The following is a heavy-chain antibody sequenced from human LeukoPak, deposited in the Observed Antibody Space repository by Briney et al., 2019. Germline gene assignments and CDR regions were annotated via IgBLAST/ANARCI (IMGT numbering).Heavy chain of an antibody. CDR2: IYYSGST. CDR1: GGSISSSSYY. J-gene: IGHJ6*02. CDR3: ASRKRNYYYGMDV. D-gene: IGHD1-14*01. Sequence: PSETLSLTCTVSGGSISSSSYYWGWIRQPPGKGLKWIGSIYYSGSTYYNPSLKSRVTISVDTSKNQFSLKLSSVTAADTAVYYCASRKRNYYYGMDVWGQGTTVTVSS. V-gene: IGHV4-39*07.